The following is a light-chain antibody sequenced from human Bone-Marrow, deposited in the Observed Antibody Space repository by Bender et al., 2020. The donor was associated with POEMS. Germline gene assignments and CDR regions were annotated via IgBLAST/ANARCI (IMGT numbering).Light chain of an antibody. CDR3: QSYDSSSHAVV. V-gene: IGLV6-57*01. Sequence: NFMLTQPHSVSASPGKTVTISCTRSSGSIASNYVQWYHQRPGSSPSIVIYENNQRPTGVPDRLSGSIDSSSNSASLTISGLKTEDEADYYCQSYDSSSHAVVFGGGTKLTVL. CDR1: SGSIASNY. J-gene: IGLJ2*01. CDR2: ENN.